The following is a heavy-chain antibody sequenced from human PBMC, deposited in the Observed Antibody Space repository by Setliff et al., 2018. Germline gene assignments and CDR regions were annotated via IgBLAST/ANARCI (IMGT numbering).Heavy chain of an antibody. V-gene: IGHV3-30-3*01. D-gene: IGHD3-22*01. CDR2: VSYDGSNE. J-gene: IGHJ4*02. CDR1: GFTFSIYA. CDR3: AGGYPSNFDY. Sequence: GGSLRLSCAASGFTFSIYAMHWVRQAPGKGLEWVAAVSYDGSNEYYADSVKGRFTISRDNSKNTLYLQLNSLRAEDTAIYYCAGGYPSNFDYWGQGTLVTVSS.